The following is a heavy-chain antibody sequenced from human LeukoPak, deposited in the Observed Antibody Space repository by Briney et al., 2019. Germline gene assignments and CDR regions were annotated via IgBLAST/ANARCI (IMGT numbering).Heavy chain of an antibody. V-gene: IGHV4-59*01. CDR1: GGSISSYY. CDR2: IYYSGST. J-gene: IGHJ3*02. Sequence: PSGTLSLTCTVSGGSISSYYWSWIRQPPGKGLEWIGYIYYSGSTNYNPSLKSRVTISVDTSKNQFSLKLSSVTAADTAVYYCAREGVDNAFDIWGQGTMVTVSS. D-gene: IGHD5-12*01. CDR3: AREGVDNAFDI.